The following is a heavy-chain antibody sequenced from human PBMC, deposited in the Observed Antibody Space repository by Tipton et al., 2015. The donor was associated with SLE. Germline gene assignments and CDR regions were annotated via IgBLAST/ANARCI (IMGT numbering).Heavy chain of an antibody. CDR3: ARGWGFDY. CDR1: GFTFTSYW. V-gene: IGHV3-7*01. CDR2: IDEDESEK. D-gene: IGHD7-27*01. J-gene: IGHJ4*02. Sequence: LTCAASGFTFTSYWMSWVRQAPGKGLEWLADIDEDESEKNQVDSVKGRFTISRNNAKNSLYLQMNSLRDEDTAIYFCARGWGFDYWGQGTLVTVSS.